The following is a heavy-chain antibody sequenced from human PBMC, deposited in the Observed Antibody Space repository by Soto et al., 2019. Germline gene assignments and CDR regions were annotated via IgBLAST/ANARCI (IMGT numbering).Heavy chain of an antibody. D-gene: IGHD3-22*01. CDR2: IWYDGSNK. CDR3: ARAAEPAYYYDSSGYYYEDY. J-gene: IGHJ4*02. V-gene: IGHV3-33*01. Sequence: QVQLVESGRGVVQPGRSLRLSCAASGFTFSSYGMHWVRQAPGKGLEWVAVIWYDGSNKYYADSVKGRFTISRDNSKNTLYLQMNSLRAEDTAVYYCARAAEPAYYYDSSGYYYEDYWGQGTLVTVSS. CDR1: GFTFSSYG.